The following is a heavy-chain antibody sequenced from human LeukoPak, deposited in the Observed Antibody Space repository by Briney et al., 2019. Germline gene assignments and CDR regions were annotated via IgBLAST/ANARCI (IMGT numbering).Heavy chain of an antibody. CDR1: GYSISSNYY. D-gene: IGHD3-9*01. CDR3: AREVSDYDILTGWIDY. V-gene: IGHV4-61*02. CDR2: IYTSGTT. J-gene: IGHJ4*02. Sequence: PSETLSLTCTVSGYSISSNYYWGWIRQPAGKGLEWIGRIYTSGTTNYNPSLKSRVTISVGTSKSQFSLKLSSVTAADTAVYYCAREVSDYDILTGWIDYWGQGTLVTVSS.